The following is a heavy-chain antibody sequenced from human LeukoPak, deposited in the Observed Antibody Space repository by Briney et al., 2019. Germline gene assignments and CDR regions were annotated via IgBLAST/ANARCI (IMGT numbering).Heavy chain of an antibody. CDR2: ISASGSST. CDR1: RFTFSSYA. J-gene: IGHJ3*02. V-gene: IGHV3-23*01. CDR3: AKSIYDYDAFDI. D-gene: IGHD3-3*01. Sequence: GGSLRLSCAASRFTFSSYAMSWVRQAPGKGLEWVSAISASGSSTYYADSVKGRFTISRDNSKNTLYLQMNSLRGDDTALYFCAKSIYDYDAFDIWGRGTMVIVSS.